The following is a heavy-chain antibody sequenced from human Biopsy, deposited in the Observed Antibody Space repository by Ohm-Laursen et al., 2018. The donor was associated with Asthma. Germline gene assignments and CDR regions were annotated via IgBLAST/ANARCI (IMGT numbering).Heavy chain of an antibody. J-gene: IGHJ6*02. D-gene: IGHD3-10*01. Sequence: SETLSLTCTVSGGSVSTDSYYWSWIRQPPGTGLEWIGYIYYTGSANYNPSLKSRVTISVDTSKNQFSLRLNSVTAADTAVYYCARGPNYHGSGRAPIGMDVWGQGTTVTVSS. CDR3: ARGPNYHGSGRAPIGMDV. V-gene: IGHV4-61*01. CDR2: IYYTGSA. CDR1: GGSVSTDSYY.